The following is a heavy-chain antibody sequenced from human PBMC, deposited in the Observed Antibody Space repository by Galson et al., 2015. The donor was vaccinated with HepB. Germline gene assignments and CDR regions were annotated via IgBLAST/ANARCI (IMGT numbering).Heavy chain of an antibody. D-gene: IGHD4-17*01. CDR2: ISSSSSYI. CDR3: ARDGGYYGDYFDY. Sequence: SPRLSCAASGFTFSSYSMNWVRQAPGKGLEWVSSISSSSSYIYYADSVKGRFTISRDNAKNSLYLQMNSLRAEDTAVYYCARDGGYYGDYFDYWGQGTLVTVSS. J-gene: IGHJ4*02. V-gene: IGHV3-21*01. CDR1: GFTFSSYS.